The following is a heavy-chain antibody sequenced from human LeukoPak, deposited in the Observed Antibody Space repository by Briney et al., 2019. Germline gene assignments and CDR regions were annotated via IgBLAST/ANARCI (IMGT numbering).Heavy chain of an antibody. V-gene: IGHV3-23*01. J-gene: IGHJ4*02. CDR1: GFTFSNFG. CDR3: AKSGYNRFDY. Sequence: PGGSLRLSCAASGFTFSNFGMTWVRQAPGKGLEWVSSISGSGSTTSYADSVKGRFTISRDNSKNTLYLQMNSLRADDTAVYYCAKSGYNRFDYWGQGTLVTVSS. CDR2: ISGSGSTT. D-gene: IGHD5-24*01.